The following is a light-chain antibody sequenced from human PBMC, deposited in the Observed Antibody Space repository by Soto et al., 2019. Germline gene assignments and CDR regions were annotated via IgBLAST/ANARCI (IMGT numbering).Light chain of an antibody. Sequence: DIHMTQSPSSLSASVGGTVIITCRANQNINNRLGWFQQTPGKARKSLIYRASNLQSGVPSRFIGWGSGTEFTLTINNLQPEDFATYFCQQYEDYPLTFGGGTRVDIK. V-gene: IGKV1-16*01. CDR2: RAS. CDR1: QNINNR. CDR3: QQYEDYPLT. J-gene: IGKJ4*01.